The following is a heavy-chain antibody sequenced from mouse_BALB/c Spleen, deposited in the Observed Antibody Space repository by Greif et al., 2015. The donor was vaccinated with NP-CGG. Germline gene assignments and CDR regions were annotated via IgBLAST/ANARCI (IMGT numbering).Heavy chain of an antibody. CDR3: TREITTATGWYFDV. V-gene: IGHV5-6-4*01. CDR2: ISSGGSYT. CDR1: GFTFSSYT. Sequence: EVKLVESGGGLVKPGGSLKLSCAASGFTFSSYTMSWVRQTPEKRLEWVATISSGGSYTYYPDSVKGRFTISRDNAKNTLYLQMSSLKSEDTAMYYCTREITTATGWYFDVWGAGTTVTVSS. D-gene: IGHD1-2*01. J-gene: IGHJ1*01.